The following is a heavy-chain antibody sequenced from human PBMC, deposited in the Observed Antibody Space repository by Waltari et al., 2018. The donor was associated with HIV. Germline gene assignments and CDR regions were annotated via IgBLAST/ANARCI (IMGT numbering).Heavy chain of an antibody. D-gene: IGHD3-3*01. V-gene: IGHV4-59*01. J-gene: IGHJ4*02. CDR2: IYNSGST. Sequence: QVQLQESGPGLVKPSETLSLTCTVSGASISSYYWGWIRQPPGKGLEWIGYIYNSGSTNYNPSLKSRVTISADTTKNHFSLKLSSVTAADTAVYYCARGGTIFGVAGVDYWGQGTLVTVSS. CDR3: ARGGTIFGVAGVDY. CDR1: GASISSYY.